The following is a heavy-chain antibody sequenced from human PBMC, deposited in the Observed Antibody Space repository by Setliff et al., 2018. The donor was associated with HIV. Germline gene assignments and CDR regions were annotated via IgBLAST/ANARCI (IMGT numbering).Heavy chain of an antibody. Sequence: ASVKVSCKASGYTFTTYDINWVRQATGQEPEWMGWMNPKSGNVGYAKKFQGRFTISRDDSKNSLYLQMNSLKTEDTAVYYCARGRLLWSGSYYYYYMDVWGKGTTVTVSS. CDR3: ARGRLLWSGSYYYYYMDV. J-gene: IGHJ6*03. CDR2: MNPKSGNV. V-gene: IGHV1-8*01. CDR1: GYTFTTYD. D-gene: IGHD3-10*01.